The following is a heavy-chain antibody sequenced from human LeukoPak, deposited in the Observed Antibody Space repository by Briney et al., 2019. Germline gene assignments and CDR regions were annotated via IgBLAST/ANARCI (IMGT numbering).Heavy chain of an antibody. D-gene: IGHD3-3*01. CDR1: GFTFSAFW. CDR3: AGGPGFLIDC. Sequence: GGSLRLSCAASGFTFSAFWMHWVRQAPGKGLEWVANIKQDGSEKHYVDSVKGRLTISRDNAKNLLYLQMNSLRVEDTAVYYCAGGPGFLIDCWGQGTLVTVSS. J-gene: IGHJ4*02. V-gene: IGHV3-7*01. CDR2: IKQDGSEK.